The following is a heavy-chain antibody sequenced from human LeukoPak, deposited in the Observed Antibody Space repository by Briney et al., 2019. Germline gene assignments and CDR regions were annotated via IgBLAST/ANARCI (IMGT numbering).Heavy chain of an antibody. CDR1: GYSISSSNW. V-gene: IGHV4-28*01. CDR2: IYYNGGT. J-gene: IGHJ5*02. Sequence: SETLSLTCAVSGYSISSSNWWGWISRPPGKGLEWSGDIYYNGGTYYNPSHKTRVTSSVATSKNQSSLKLSSVTAVDTAVYYCARNLDTVMVGGGWFDPWGQGTLVTVSS. CDR3: ARNLDTVMVGGGWFDP. D-gene: IGHD5-18*01.